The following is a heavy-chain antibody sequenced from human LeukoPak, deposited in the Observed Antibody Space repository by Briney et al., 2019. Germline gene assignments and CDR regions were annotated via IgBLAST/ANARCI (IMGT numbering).Heavy chain of an antibody. V-gene: IGHV4-59*01. D-gene: IGHD3-10*01. CDR3: ARSSRAGFDY. Sequence: PSETLSLTCTVSGGSISSYYWSWIRQPPGMGLEWIGYIYYSGSTNYNPSLKSRVTISVDTSKNQFSLKLSSVTAADTAVYYCARSSRAGFDYWGQETLVTVSS. CDR2: IYYSGST. CDR1: GGSISSYY. J-gene: IGHJ4*02.